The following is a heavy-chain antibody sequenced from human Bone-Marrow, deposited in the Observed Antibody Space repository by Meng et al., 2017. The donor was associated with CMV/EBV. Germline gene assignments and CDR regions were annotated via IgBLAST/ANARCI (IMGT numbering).Heavy chain of an antibody. CDR1: GGSISSSAYY. J-gene: IGHJ4*02. Sequence: GSLRLSCTVSGGSISSSAYYWGWIRQPPGKGLEWIGSIYYSGNTDYNPSLKSRVAISIHRSKSQFSMRLSSVIAADTAVYYCVRLPERGYKLFRTARPLFYFDYWGLGTLVTVSS. CDR2: IYYSGNT. D-gene: IGHD6-6*01. V-gene: IGHV4-39*07. CDR3: VRLPERGYKLFRTARPLFYFDY.